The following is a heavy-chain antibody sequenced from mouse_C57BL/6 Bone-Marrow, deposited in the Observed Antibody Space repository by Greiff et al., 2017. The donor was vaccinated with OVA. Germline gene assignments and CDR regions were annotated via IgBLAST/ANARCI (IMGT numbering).Heavy chain of an antibody. D-gene: IGHD1-1*01. CDR3: ARFDYYGSSSFDY. CDR2: IDPSDSYT. Sequence: QVQLQQPGAELVKPGASVKLSCKASGYTFTSYWMQWVKHRPGQGLEWIGEIDPSDSYTNYNQKFKGKATLTVDTSSSTAYMQLSSLTSEDSAVYYCARFDYYGSSSFDYWGQGTTLTVSS. CDR1: GYTFTSYW. J-gene: IGHJ2*01. V-gene: IGHV1-50*01.